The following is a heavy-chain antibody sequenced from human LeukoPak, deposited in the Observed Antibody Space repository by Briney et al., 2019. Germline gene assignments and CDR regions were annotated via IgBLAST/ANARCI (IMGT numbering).Heavy chain of an antibody. J-gene: IGHJ4*02. D-gene: IGHD2-2*01. V-gene: IGHV4-39*07. CDR2: IYHSGTT. CDR1: GDSISSDLYY. CDR3: SNKVYCSTTSCHPAGY. Sequence: KTSETLSLTCTVSGDSISSDLYYWGWIRQSPGKGLEWIGEIYHSGTTNYNPSLKSRVTISFATSTNQFFLDLSPVTAADTAVYYCSNKVYCSTTSCHPAGYWGLGSLVTVSS.